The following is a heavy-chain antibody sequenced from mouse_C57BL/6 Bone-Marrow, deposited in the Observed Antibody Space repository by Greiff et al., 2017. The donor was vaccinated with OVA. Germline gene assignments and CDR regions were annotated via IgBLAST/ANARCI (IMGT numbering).Heavy chain of an antibody. CDR2: IWSGGST. V-gene: IGHV2-2*01. Sequence: QVQLKQSGPGLVQPSQSLSITCTVSGFSLTSYGVHWVRQSPGKGLEWLGVIWSGGSTDYNAAFISRLSISKDNSKSQVFFKMNSLQADDTAIYYCACNYYSNYPYYFDYWGQGTTLTVSS. J-gene: IGHJ2*01. CDR1: GFSLTSYG. D-gene: IGHD2-5*01. CDR3: ACNYYSNYPYYFDY.